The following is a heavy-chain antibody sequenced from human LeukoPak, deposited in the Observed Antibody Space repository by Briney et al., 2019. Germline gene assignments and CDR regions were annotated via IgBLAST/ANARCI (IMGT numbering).Heavy chain of an antibody. CDR3: TGFNFWTAYAFDP. CDR2: IKSKTDGGTT. CDR1: GFTFSNAW. Sequence: PGGSLRLSCAASGFTFSNAWMSWVRQAPGKGLEWVGLIKSKTDGGTTDYAAPVKGRFTISRDDSKNTLYLQMNSLKTEGTAVYFCTGFNFWTAYAFDPWGQGTLVTVSS. D-gene: IGHD3/OR15-3a*01. J-gene: IGHJ5*02. V-gene: IGHV3-15*01.